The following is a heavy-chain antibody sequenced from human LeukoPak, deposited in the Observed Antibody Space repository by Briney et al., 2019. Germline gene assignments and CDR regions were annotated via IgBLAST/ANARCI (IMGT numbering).Heavy chain of an antibody. J-gene: IGHJ6*03. V-gene: IGHV1-46*01. Sequence: ASVRLSCRASGYVFTKHYIHWVRQAPGQGLEWMGMIGPSGVATTFAQRFQDRVTMTSDTSTSTVYMELRSLKFDDTGTYYCARDAKDELVRRDYYYMDVWGKGTTVTVSS. CDR3: ARDAKDELVRRDYYYMDV. CDR1: GYVFTKHY. CDR2: IGPSGVAT. D-gene: IGHD6-13*01.